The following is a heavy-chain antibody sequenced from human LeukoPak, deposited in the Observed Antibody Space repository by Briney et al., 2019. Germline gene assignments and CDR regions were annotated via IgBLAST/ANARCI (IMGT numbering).Heavy chain of an antibody. D-gene: IGHD3-10*01. CDR2: ISGSGGAT. V-gene: IGHV3-23*01. J-gene: IGHJ4*02. CDR3: AKGAYYHGSGRYFDY. CDR1: GFTFSSYA. Sequence: GGSLRLSCAASGFTFSSYAMNWVRQAPGKGLEWVSAISGSGGATYYADSVKGRFTMSRDNSKNTLHLQMNSLRAEDTAVYYCAKGAYYHGSGRYFDYWGQGTLVTVSS.